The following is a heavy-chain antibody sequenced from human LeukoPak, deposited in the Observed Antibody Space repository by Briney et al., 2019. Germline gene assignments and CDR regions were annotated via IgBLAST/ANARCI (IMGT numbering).Heavy chain of an antibody. CDR2: MNPNSGYT. D-gene: IGHD3-16*01. J-gene: IGHJ6*03. Sequence: ASVKVSCKASGYTFSSYDINWARQATGQGLEWMGWMNPNSGYTAYAQKFQGRVTMTRDTSISTAYMELSRLRSDDTAVYYCARVAAGGYYYMDVWGKGTTVTISS. CDR3: ARVAAGGYYYMDV. CDR1: GYTFSSYD. V-gene: IGHV1-8*02.